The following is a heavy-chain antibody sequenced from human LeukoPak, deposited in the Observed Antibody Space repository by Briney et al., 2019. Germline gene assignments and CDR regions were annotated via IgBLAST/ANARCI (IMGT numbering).Heavy chain of an antibody. CDR1: GFTFSSYA. CDR3: ASGYCSGGSCYRIFDY. CDR2: ISYDGGNK. D-gene: IGHD2-15*01. Sequence: GRSLRLSCAASGFTFSSYAMHWVRQAPGKGLEWVAVISYDGGNKYHADSVKGRFTISRDNSKNTLYLQMNSLRAEDTAVYYCASGYCSGGSCYRIFDYWGQGTLVTVSS. J-gene: IGHJ4*02. V-gene: IGHV3-30-3*01.